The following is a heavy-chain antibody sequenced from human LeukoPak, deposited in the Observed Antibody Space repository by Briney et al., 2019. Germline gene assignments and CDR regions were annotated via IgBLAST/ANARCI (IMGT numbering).Heavy chain of an antibody. V-gene: IGHV4-59*01. J-gene: IGHJ4*02. CDR2: IYYTGST. D-gene: IGHD2-21*02. CDR3: ARVYSGPNCGGDCYWRFDY. Sequence: KTSETLSLTCTVSGDSIRSDYWSWIRQPPGKGLEWIGYIYYTGSTKYNPSLESRVNILLDTPKNQFSLKVTSATAADTAIYYCARVYSGPNCGGDCYWRFDYWGQGILVTFSS. CDR1: GDSIRSDY.